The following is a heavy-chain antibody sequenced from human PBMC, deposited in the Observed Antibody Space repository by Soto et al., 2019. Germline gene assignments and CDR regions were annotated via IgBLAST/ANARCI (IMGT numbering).Heavy chain of an antibody. CDR2: VYYSGTT. D-gene: IGHD4-17*01. Sequence: PSETLSLTCSVSGGSVSDKTYYWSWIRQPPGKRLEWIGYVYYSGTTNYNPSLKSRVAISVDLSKNQFSLRLSSVTTADTALYYCARTTAVPNSLRSRYFFDYWGQGTLVTVSS. V-gene: IGHV4-61*01. CDR3: ARTTAVPNSLRSRYFFDY. CDR1: GGSVSDKTYY. J-gene: IGHJ4*02.